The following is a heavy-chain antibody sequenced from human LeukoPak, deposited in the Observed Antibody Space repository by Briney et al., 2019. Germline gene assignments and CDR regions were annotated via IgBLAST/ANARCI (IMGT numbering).Heavy chain of an antibody. CDR2: ICCSGGST. V-gene: IGHV3-23*01. Sequence: GSLRLFSAASGFTFSSSSISWVRPAPGKGLELVLGICCSGGSTHYADSVKGRFTISRDNSKNTLYLQMNSLRAEDTAIYYCAKVSNWALLGNYYFDYWGQGTLVTVSS. J-gene: IGHJ4*02. D-gene: IGHD7-27*01. CDR1: GFTFSSSS. CDR3: AKVSNWALLGNYYFDY.